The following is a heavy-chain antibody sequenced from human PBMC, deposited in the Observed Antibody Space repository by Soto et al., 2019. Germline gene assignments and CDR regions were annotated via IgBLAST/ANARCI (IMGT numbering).Heavy chain of an antibody. J-gene: IGHJ4*02. CDR1: GGSFSGYY. CDR2: INHSRGT. V-gene: IGHV4-34*01. Sequence: QVQLQQWGAGLLKPSETLSLTCAVYGGSFSGYYWSWIRQPPGKGLEWIGEINHSRGTDYNPSLKSRITISVDTSKNQFSLKLTSVTAADTAVYYCARTYSSSWSPLEYWGQGTLVTVSS. D-gene: IGHD6-13*01. CDR3: ARTYSSSWSPLEY.